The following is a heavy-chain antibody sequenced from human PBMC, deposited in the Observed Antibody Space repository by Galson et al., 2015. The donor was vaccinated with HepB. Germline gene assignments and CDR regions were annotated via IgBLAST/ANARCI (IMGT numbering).Heavy chain of an antibody. CDR2: IDWDDDK. CDR3: ARGGSGNSYNWFDP. CDR1: GFSLSTSGMC. J-gene: IGHJ5*02. D-gene: IGHD4-23*01. Sequence: PALVKPTQTLTLTCTFSGFSLSTSGMCVSWIRQPPGKALEWLALIDWDDDKYYSTSLKTRLTISKDTSKNQVVLTMTNMDPVDTATYYCARGGSGNSYNWFDPWGQGTLVTVSS. V-gene: IGHV2-70*01.